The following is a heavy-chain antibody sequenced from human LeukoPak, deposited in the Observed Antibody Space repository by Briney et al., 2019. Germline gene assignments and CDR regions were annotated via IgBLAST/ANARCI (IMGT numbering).Heavy chain of an antibody. CDR2: IIPIFSTA. CDR1: GGTFSSYA. Sequence: SVKVSCKASGGTFSSYAISWVRQAPGQGLEWMGGIIPIFSTANYAQKFQGRVTITADKSTSTAYMELSSLRSEDTAVYYCARLGSLLTPFDYWGQGTLVTVSS. CDR3: ARLGSLLTPFDY. J-gene: IGHJ4*02. V-gene: IGHV1-69*06. D-gene: IGHD2-15*01.